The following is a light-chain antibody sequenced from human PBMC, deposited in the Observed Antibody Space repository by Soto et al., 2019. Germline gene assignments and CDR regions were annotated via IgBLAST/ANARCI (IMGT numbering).Light chain of an antibody. CDR1: QSVSYY. CDR2: DAS. V-gene: IGKV3-11*01. Sequence: EIVLTQSPATLSLSPGERATLSCRASQSVSYYLNWYQQTPGQAPRLLIYDASKKATGIPARFSGSGSGTDFTLTISSLEPEDFAVYYCQQRDSWPITFGQGTRLEIK. J-gene: IGKJ5*01. CDR3: QQRDSWPIT.